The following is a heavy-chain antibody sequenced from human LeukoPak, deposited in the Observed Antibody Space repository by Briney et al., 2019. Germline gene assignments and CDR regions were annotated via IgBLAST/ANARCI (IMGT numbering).Heavy chain of an antibody. V-gene: IGHV4-34*01. D-gene: IGHD7-27*01. CDR3: ARVGVTGKIDY. Sequence: PSETLSLTCAVYGGSFSGYYRSWIRQPPGKGLEWIGEINHSGSTNYNPSLKSRVTISVDTSKNQFSLKLGSVTAADTAVYYCARVGVTGKIDYWGQGTLVTVSS. CDR2: INHSGST. CDR1: GGSFSGYY. J-gene: IGHJ4*02.